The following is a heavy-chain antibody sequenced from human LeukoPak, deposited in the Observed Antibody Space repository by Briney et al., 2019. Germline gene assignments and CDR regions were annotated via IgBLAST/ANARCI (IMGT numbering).Heavy chain of an antibody. V-gene: IGHV3-33*01. Sequence: GTSLRLSCAASGFNFGVYGMHCVRHAPGKGLEWVGVIGHDGKYLKYVGSVRGRFTMSRDNSRNTLDLQMNGLRIEDTALYYCARDFGVGCYFDYCGQGTLVTVSS. CDR1: GFNFGVYG. J-gene: IGHJ4*02. D-gene: IGHD3-10*01. CDR2: IGHDGKYL. CDR3: ARDFGVGCYFDY.